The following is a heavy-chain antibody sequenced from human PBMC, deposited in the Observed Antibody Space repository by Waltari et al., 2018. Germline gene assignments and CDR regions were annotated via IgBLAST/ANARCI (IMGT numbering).Heavy chain of an antibody. Sequence: EVQLVESGGGLVQPGGSLRLSCAASGFTFSSYEMNWVRQAPGKGRGWVSYISSSGSTIYYADSVKGRFTISRDNAKNSLYLQMNSLRPEDTAVYYCVRARLSGHYTSAGYYYGMDVWGQGTTVIVSS. J-gene: IGHJ6*02. V-gene: IGHV3-48*03. CDR1: GFTFSSYE. CDR2: ISSSGSTI. CDR3: VRARLSGHYTSAGYYYGMDV. D-gene: IGHD3-3*01.